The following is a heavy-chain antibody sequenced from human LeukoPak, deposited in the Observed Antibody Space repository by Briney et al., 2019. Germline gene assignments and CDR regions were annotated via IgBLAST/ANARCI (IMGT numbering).Heavy chain of an antibody. CDR2: ISPNSPDT. J-gene: IGHJ4*02. V-gene: IGHV3-11*06. Sequence: GGSLRLSCAASGFTFSDYYITWMRQAPGKGLEWVSYISPNSPDTKYAYSVKGRFTISRDNGKKSLYLQMNSLRAEDTAVYYCSKDPRRLDYWGQGTLVTVSS. CDR1: GFTFSDYY. CDR3: SKDPRRLDY.